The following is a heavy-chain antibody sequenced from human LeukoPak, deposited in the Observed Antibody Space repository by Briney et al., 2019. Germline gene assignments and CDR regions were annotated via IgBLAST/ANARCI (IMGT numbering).Heavy chain of an antibody. CDR2: ISSSSSYI. CDR3: ARGVLGCTSCHGY. CDR1: GFTFSSYS. V-gene: IGHV3-21*04. D-gene: IGHD2-2*01. Sequence: PGGSLRLSCAASGFTFSSYSMNWVRQAPGKGLEWVSSISSSSSYIYYADSVKGRFTISRDNAKNSLYLQMNSLRSEDTAVYYCARGVLGCTSCHGYWGQGTLVTVSS. J-gene: IGHJ4*02.